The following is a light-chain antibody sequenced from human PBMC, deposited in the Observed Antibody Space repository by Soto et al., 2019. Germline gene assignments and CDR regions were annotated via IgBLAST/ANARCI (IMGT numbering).Light chain of an antibody. Sequence: QSVLTQPASVSGSPGQSITISCTGTSSDVGAYNHVSWYQQPPGTAPKLIIYEASNRPSGVPDRFSGSKSGNTASLTISGLQAADEADYYCSLYTSENTYVFGTGTKVTVL. CDR1: SSDVGAYNH. J-gene: IGLJ1*01. CDR2: EAS. V-gene: IGLV2-18*01. CDR3: SLYTSENTYV.